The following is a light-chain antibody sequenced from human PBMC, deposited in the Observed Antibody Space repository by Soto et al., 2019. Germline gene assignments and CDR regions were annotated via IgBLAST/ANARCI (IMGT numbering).Light chain of an antibody. CDR2: GAS. CDR3: QQYNNWPRT. J-gene: IGKJ1*01. Sequence: EIVMTQSPATLSVSPGERATLSCRASQSVSSNLAWYQQKPGQAPRLLIYGASTRATGIPARFSGSGSGTEFTLTISSLQSEDFAVYSSQQYNNWPRTFGQGT. V-gene: IGKV3-15*01. CDR1: QSVSSN.